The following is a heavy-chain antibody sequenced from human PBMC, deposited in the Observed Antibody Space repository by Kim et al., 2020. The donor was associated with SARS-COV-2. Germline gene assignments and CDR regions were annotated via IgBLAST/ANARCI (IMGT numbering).Heavy chain of an antibody. Sequence: SETLSLTCAVSNGSISGNWWTWVRQPPGKRLEWIGEIYHSGGTTYNPSLRSRVTISVDKSKNHFSLNLSSVTAADTAVYYCARLNSDSGKYFWFDPWGQGTLVTVSS. D-gene: IGHD1-26*01. V-gene: IGHV4-4*02. CDR1: NGSISGNW. CDR2: IYHSGGT. J-gene: IGHJ5*02. CDR3: ARLNSDSGKYFWFDP.